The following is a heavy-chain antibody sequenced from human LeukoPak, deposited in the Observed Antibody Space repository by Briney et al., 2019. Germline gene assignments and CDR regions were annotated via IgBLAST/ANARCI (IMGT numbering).Heavy chain of an antibody. D-gene: IGHD6-25*01. CDR2: ISGYNGNT. J-gene: IGHJ4*02. CDR1: GYTFSDYG. Sequence: ASVKVSCKPSGYTFSDYGITWVRQAPGQGLEWMGWISGYNGNTNYAQKFQGRVTMTKDTSTTTVYMDLRSLRSDDTAVYFCARVKASVLTAARGPLSSWGQGTLVTVSS. V-gene: IGHV1-18*01. CDR3: ARVKASVLTAARGPLSS.